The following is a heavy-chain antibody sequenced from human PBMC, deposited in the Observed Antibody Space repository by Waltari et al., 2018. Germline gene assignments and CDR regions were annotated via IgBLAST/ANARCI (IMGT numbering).Heavy chain of an antibody. Sequence: QVQLVQSGAEVKKPGASVKVSCKASGYTFTSYAMHWVRQAPGHRLEWMGGIIPIFGTANYAQKFQGRVTITADESTSTAYMELSSLRSEDTAVYYCASKSTIFGVVIIPNYGMDVWGQGTTVTVSS. V-gene: IGHV1-69*13. D-gene: IGHD3-3*01. CDR1: GYTFTSYA. CDR2: IIPIFGTA. J-gene: IGHJ6*02. CDR3: ASKSTIFGVVIIPNYGMDV.